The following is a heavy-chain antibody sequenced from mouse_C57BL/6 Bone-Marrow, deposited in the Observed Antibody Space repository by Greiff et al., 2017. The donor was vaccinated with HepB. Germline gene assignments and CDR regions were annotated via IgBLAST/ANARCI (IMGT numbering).Heavy chain of an antibody. D-gene: IGHD1-1*01. CDR3: ARTTVVTYWYFDV. CDR1: GFTFSDYG. J-gene: IGHJ1*03. Sequence: EVQGVESGGGLVKPGGSLKLSCAASGFTFSDYGMHWVRQAPEKGLEWVAYISSGSSTIYYADTVKGRFTISRDNAKNTLFLQMTSLWSEDTAMYYCARTTVVTYWYFDVWGTGTTVTVSS. V-gene: IGHV5-17*01. CDR2: ISSGSSTI.